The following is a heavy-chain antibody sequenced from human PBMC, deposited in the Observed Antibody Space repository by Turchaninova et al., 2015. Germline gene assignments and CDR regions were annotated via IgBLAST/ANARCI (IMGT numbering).Heavy chain of an antibody. Sequence: QVQLVQSGAEVKKPGASVKVSCRASGYTFPGYYLHWVRQAPGKGLEWMGRLNPQTGGAVYAPQSQCRGTSARDTSVSRADRDLTWLTSDDTAVYYCARAGIVGATNPGYYYGMDVWGQGTAIIVS. D-gene: IGHD1-26*01. CDR3: ARAGIVGATNPGYYYGMDV. CDR2: LNPQTGGA. CDR1: GYTFPGYY. J-gene: IGHJ6*02. V-gene: IGHV1-2*01.